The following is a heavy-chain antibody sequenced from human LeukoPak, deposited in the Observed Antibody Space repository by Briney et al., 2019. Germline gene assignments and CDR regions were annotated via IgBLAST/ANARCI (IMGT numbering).Heavy chain of an antibody. V-gene: IGHV1-3*01. D-gene: IGHD3-16*01. CDR2: INAGNGDT. CDR1: GYTFTSYA. J-gene: IGHJ5*02. CDR3: ASWGRDRYWFDP. Sequence: ASVKVSCKASGYTFTSYAMHWVRQAPGRRLEWMGWINAGNGDTKYSQKFQGRVTITRDTSASTAYMELSSLRSEDTAVYYCASWGRDRYWFDPWGQGTLVTVSS.